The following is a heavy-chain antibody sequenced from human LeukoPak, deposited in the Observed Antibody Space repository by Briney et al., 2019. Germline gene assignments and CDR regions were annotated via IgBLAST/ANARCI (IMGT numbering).Heavy chain of an antibody. Sequence: ASVKVSCKASGYTFTSYAMHWARQAPGQRLEWMGWINAGNGNTKYSQKFQGRVTITRDTSASTAYMELSSLRSEDTAVYYCARAGPPSYGMDVWGQGTTVTVSS. D-gene: IGHD3-10*01. V-gene: IGHV1-3*01. CDR2: INAGNGNT. CDR1: GYTFTSYA. J-gene: IGHJ6*02. CDR3: ARAGPPSYGMDV.